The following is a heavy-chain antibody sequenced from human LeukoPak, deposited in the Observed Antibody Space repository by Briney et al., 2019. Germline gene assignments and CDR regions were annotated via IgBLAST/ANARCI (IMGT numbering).Heavy chain of an antibody. D-gene: IGHD3-22*01. J-gene: IGHJ4*02. V-gene: IGHV1-24*01. Sequence: ASVKVSCKVSGYTLTELSMHWVRQAPGKGLEWMGGFDPEDGETIYAQKFQGRVTMTEDTSTDTAYMELSSLRSEDTAVYYCATSRPSPYYYDSSGYYPLGYWGQGTLVTVSS. CDR1: GYTLTELS. CDR3: ATSRPSPYYYDSSGYYPLGY. CDR2: FDPEDGET.